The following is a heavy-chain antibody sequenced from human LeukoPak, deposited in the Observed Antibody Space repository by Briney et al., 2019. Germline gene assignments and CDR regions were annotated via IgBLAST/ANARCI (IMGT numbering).Heavy chain of an antibody. J-gene: IGHJ4*02. CDR2: INPNSGGT. CDR1: GYTFTGYY. V-gene: IGHV1-2*02. Sequence: ASVKVSCKASGYTFTGYYMHWVRQAPGQGLEWMGWINPNSGGTNYAQKFQGRVTMTWDTSISTAYMELSRLRSDDTAVYYCARDGAAAGTIYFDYWGQGTLVTVSS. CDR3: ARDGAAAGTIYFDY. D-gene: IGHD6-13*01.